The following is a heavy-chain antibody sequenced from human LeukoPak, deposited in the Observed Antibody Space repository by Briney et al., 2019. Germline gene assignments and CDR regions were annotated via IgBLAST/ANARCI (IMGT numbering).Heavy chain of an antibody. CDR1: GGSISSTTHY. CDR3: ASGFGELLLDFDY. Sequence: SETLSLTCTVSGGSISSTTHYWSWIRQPPGKGLEWIGSIYYSGSTYYNPSLKSRVTISVDTSKNQFSLKLSSVTAADTAVYYCASGFGELLLDFDYWGQGTLVTVSS. V-gene: IGHV4-39*01. J-gene: IGHJ4*02. CDR2: IYYSGST. D-gene: IGHD3-10*01.